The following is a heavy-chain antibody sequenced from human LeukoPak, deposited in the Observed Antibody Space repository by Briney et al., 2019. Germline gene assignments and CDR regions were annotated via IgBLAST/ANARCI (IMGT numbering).Heavy chain of an antibody. J-gene: IGHJ3*02. D-gene: IGHD6-19*01. CDR3: ARLLHGSGWRIRAFDI. Sequence: SETLSLTCIASGGSISNSSYSWAWIRQPPGKGLEWVGTIYYGGGSYHNPSLKSRVTISVDTSKNQFSLRLRSVTAADTAVYYCARLLHGSGWRIRAFDIWGQGTMVTVSS. CDR2: IYYGGGS. CDR1: GGSISNSSYS. V-gene: IGHV4-39*01.